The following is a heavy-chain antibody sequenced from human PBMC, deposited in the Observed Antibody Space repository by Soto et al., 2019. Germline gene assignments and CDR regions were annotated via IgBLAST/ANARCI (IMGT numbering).Heavy chain of an antibody. V-gene: IGHV1-69*13. Sequence: ASVKVSCKASGGTFSSYAISWVRQAPGQGLEWMGGIIPIFGTANYAQKFQGRVTITADESTSTAYMELSSLRSEDTAVYYCARNGDSSGYYLYYFDYWGQGTLVTVSS. CDR1: GGTFSSYA. CDR3: ARNGDSSGYYLYYFDY. J-gene: IGHJ4*02. D-gene: IGHD3-22*01. CDR2: IIPIFGTA.